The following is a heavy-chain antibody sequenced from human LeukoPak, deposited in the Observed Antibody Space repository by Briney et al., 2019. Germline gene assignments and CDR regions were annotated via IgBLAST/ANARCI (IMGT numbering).Heavy chain of an antibody. CDR1: GGTFSSYA. J-gene: IGHJ4*02. D-gene: IGHD3-3*01. CDR2: IIPIFGTA. CDR3: ARGEILEWLYYY. V-gene: IGHV1-69*01. Sequence: ASVKVSCKASGGTFSSYAISWVRQAPGQGLEWMGGIIPIFGTANYAQKYQGRVTITADESTSTAYMELSSLRSEDTAVYYCARGEILEWLYYYWGQGTLVTVSS.